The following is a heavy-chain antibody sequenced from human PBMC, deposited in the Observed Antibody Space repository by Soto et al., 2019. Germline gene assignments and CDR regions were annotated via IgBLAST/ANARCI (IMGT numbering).Heavy chain of an antibody. Sequence: EVQLLEAGGGLVQPGGSLRLSCAASGFTFSSYAMSWVRQAPGKGLEWVSAISGSGGSTYYADSVKGRFTISRDNSKNTLYRQMNGLRAEDTAVYYCAKGPAEYDCGDYDAFDIWGQGTMVTVSS. D-gene: IGHD4-17*01. J-gene: IGHJ3*02. CDR2: ISGSGGST. CDR3: AKGPAEYDCGDYDAFDI. V-gene: IGHV3-23*01. CDR1: GFTFSSYA.